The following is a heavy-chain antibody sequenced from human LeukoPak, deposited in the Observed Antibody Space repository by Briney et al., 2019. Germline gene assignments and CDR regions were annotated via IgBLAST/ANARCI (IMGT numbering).Heavy chain of an antibody. D-gene: IGHD2-2*01. J-gene: IGHJ6*02. Sequence: GGSLRLSCAASGFTLSGYTMNWVRQAPGKGLEWVSSISSTSDYIYYAGSVRGRFTVSRDNAKNSLFLQMNSLRADDTAVYYCARDLGYCSSTNCGHYFYGMDVWGQGTTVTVSS. V-gene: IGHV3-21*01. CDR2: ISSTSDYI. CDR1: GFTLSGYT. CDR3: ARDLGYCSSTNCGHYFYGMDV.